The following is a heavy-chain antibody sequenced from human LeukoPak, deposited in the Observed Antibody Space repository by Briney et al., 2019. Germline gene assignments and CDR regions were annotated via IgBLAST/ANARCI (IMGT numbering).Heavy chain of an antibody. CDR3: AKGRRGSGSYFKGSDY. D-gene: IGHD3-10*01. V-gene: IGHV3-23*01. CDR2: IATSGEST. Sequence: GGSLRLSCAASGFTFSSYAMNWVRQAPGKGLEWVLGIATSGESTFYADPVKGRFTISRDNSNNMLVLQMNGLRAENTAVYYCAKGRRGSGSYFKGSDYWGQGTLVTVSS. J-gene: IGHJ4*02. CDR1: GFTFSSYA.